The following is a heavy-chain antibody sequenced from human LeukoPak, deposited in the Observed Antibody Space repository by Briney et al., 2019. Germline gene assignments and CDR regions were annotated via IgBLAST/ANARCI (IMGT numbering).Heavy chain of an antibody. J-gene: IGHJ4*02. D-gene: IGHD3-22*01. CDR1: GFTFSSYE. CDR2: ISSSGTTI. CDR3: AKDRHYYDSAFDY. V-gene: IGHV3-48*03. Sequence: GGSLRLSCAASGFTFSSYEMNWVRQAPGKGLEWVSHISSSGTTIHYADSVKGRFTISRDNSKNTLYLQMNSLRAKDTAVYYCAKDRHYYDSAFDYWGQGTLVTVSS.